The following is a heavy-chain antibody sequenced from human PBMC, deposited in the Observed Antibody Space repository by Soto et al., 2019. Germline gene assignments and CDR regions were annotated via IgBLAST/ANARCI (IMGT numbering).Heavy chain of an antibody. Sequence: PSETLSLTCAVYGGSFGGYYWSWIRQPPGKGLEWIGEINHSGSTNYNPSLKSRVTISVDSSKNQFSLKLSSVTAADTAVYYCARRAGTPFFDYWGQGTLVTVSS. J-gene: IGHJ4*02. CDR3: ARRAGTPFFDY. D-gene: IGHD6-19*01. V-gene: IGHV4-34*01. CDR1: GGSFGGYY. CDR2: INHSGST.